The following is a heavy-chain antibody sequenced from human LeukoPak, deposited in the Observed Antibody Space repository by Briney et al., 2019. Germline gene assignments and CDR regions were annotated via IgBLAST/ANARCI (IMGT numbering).Heavy chain of an antibody. Sequence: PGGSLRLSCAASGFTFSDYYMSWIRQAPGKGLEWVSYISSSGSTIYYADSVKGRFTISRDNAKNSLYLQMNSLRAEDTAVYYCASLPGGYDPPYYFDYWGQGTLVAVSS. CDR1: GFTFSDYY. CDR3: ASLPGGYDPPYYFDY. J-gene: IGHJ4*02. V-gene: IGHV3-11*01. CDR2: ISSSGSTI. D-gene: IGHD5-12*01.